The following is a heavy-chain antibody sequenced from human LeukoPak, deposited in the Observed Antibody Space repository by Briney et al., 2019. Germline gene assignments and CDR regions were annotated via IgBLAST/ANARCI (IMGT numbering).Heavy chain of an antibody. Sequence: GGSLRLSCAASGFTFSSYAMSWVRQAPGKGLEWVSAISGSGGSTYYADSVKGRFTISRDNSKNTLYLQMNSLRAEDTAVYYCANRVAEWLPSHVYYFDYWGQGTLVTVSS. D-gene: IGHD3-3*01. CDR2: ISGSGGST. CDR1: GFTFSSYA. CDR3: ANRVAEWLPSHVYYFDY. J-gene: IGHJ4*02. V-gene: IGHV3-23*01.